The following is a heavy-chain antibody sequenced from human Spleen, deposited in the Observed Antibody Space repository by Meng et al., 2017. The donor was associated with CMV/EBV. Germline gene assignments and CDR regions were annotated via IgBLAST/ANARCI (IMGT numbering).Heavy chain of an antibody. D-gene: IGHD3-10*01. Sequence: GESLKISCAASGFTFSDDYMSWIRQAPGKGLEWVSIISGSGDTTHHAASVKCRFTISRDNYKNTLYLQMSFLRAEDTAVYYCGKHRPRDYLRPYGMEVWGQGTTVTVSS. J-gene: IGHJ6*02. V-gene: IGHV3-23*01. CDR2: ISGSGDTT. CDR1: GFTFSDDY. CDR3: GKHRPRDYLRPYGMEV.